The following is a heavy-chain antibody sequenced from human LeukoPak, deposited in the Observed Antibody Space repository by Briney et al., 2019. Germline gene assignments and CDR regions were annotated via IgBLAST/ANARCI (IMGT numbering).Heavy chain of an antibody. J-gene: IGHJ3*02. V-gene: IGHV1-69*13. CDR1: GGTFSSYA. CDR3: ARGRILRGYYYSGDAFDI. D-gene: IGHD3-22*01. Sequence: SVKVSCKASGGTFSSYAISWVRQAPGQGLEWMGGIIPIFGTANYAQKFQGRVTITADESTSTAYMELSSLRSEGTAVYYCARGRILRGYYYSGDAFDIWGQGTMVTVSS. CDR2: IIPIFGTA.